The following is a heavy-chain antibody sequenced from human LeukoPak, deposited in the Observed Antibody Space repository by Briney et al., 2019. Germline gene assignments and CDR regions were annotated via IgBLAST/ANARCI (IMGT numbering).Heavy chain of an antibody. D-gene: IGHD2-2*01. J-gene: IGHJ5*02. Sequence: GGPLRLSCAASGFTFSSYGMHWVRQAPGKGLEWVAFIRYDGSNRYYADSVKGRFTISRDNSKNTLYLQMNNLSDEDTAVYYCAKDTMPPKAGFDPWGQGTLVTVSS. V-gene: IGHV3-30*02. CDR1: GFTFSSYG. CDR3: AKDTMPPKAGFDP. CDR2: IRYDGSNR.